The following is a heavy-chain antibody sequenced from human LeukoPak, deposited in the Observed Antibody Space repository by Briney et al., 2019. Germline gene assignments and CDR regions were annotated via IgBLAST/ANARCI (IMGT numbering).Heavy chain of an antibody. CDR2: ISSSSSYI. CDR1: GSTFSSYS. Sequence: GGSLRLSCAASGSTFSSYSMNWVRQAPGKGLEWVSSISSSSSYIYYADSVKGRFTISRDNAKNSLYLQMNSLRAEDTAVYYCAREPYYYDSSGYLGGYYFDYWGQGTLVTVSS. D-gene: IGHD3-22*01. CDR3: AREPYYYDSSGYLGGYYFDY. V-gene: IGHV3-21*01. J-gene: IGHJ4*02.